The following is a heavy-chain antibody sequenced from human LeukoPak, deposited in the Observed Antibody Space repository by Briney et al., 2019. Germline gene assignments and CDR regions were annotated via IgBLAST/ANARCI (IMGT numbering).Heavy chain of an antibody. Sequence: GGSLRLSCAASGFTFSSFSMTWVRQAPGKGLEWVSSIIVSGATYYADSVKGRFTISRDNSKNTLYLQMNSLRAEDTAVYYCAKYFASGSYYKLPHWGQGTLVTVSS. CDR3: AKYFASGSYYKLPH. CDR2: IIVSGAT. J-gene: IGHJ1*01. D-gene: IGHD3-10*01. CDR1: GFTFSSFS. V-gene: IGHV3-23*01.